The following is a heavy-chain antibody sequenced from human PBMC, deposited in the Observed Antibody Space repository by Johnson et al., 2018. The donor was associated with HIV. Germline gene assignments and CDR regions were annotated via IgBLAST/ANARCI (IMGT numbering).Heavy chain of an antibody. CDR3: ARDPSYDMAHTDGFDI. J-gene: IGHJ3*02. CDR1: GFTFSSYA. D-gene: IGHD3-22*01. CDR2: ISYDGSNK. Sequence: QVQLVESGGGVVQPGRSLRLSCAASGFTFSSYAMHWVRQAPGKGLEWVAVISYDGSNKYYADSVKGRLTISRDNSKDTLYLQMNSLRAEDTAVYYCARDPSYDMAHTDGFDIWGQGTMVTVSS. V-gene: IGHV3-30-3*01.